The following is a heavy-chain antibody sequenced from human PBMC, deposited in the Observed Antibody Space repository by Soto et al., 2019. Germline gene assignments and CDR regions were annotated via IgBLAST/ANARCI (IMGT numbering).Heavy chain of an antibody. CDR1: GFTFSSYA. D-gene: IGHD5-18*01. J-gene: IGHJ4*02. Sequence: GSLSLSCAASGFTFSSYAMTWVRQAPGKGLDWVSVITYNGDNTYYADSVKGRFTISRDNSKDTVDLQMNSLRAEDTAIYYCARYIRGPTVFYFDFWGPGVLVTVSS. CDR3: ARYIRGPTVFYFDF. CDR2: ITYNGDNT. V-gene: IGHV3-23*01.